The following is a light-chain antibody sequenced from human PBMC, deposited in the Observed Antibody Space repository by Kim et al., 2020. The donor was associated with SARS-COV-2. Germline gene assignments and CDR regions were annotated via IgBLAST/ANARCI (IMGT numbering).Light chain of an antibody. CDR2: GAS. CDR3: QQYDNWPPYT. V-gene: IGKV3-15*01. Sequence: EVVMTQSPATLSVSPGERATLSCRASQSVNTNLAWYQQQPGQAPRLLIYGASTRATDIPARFSGSGSGTEFTLISSSLQSEDIAVYYCQQYDNWPPYTFGQGTKLEI. CDR1: QSVNTN. J-gene: IGKJ2*01.